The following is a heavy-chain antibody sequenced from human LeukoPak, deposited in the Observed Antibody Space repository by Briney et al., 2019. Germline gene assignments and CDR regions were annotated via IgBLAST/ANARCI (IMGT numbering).Heavy chain of an antibody. Sequence: SETLSLTCTVSGGSISSGSYYWSWIRQPAGKGLEWIGRTQTSGSTNYNPSLKSGVTILVDTSKNQFSLKLSSVTAADTAVYYCARGLSSSWYWLDPWGQGTLVTVSS. CDR2: TQTSGST. CDR3: ARGLSSSWYWLDP. CDR1: GGSISSGSYY. J-gene: IGHJ5*02. D-gene: IGHD6-13*01. V-gene: IGHV4-61*02.